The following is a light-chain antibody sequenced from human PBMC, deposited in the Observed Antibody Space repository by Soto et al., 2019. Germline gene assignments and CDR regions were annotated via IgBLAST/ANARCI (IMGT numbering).Light chain of an antibody. J-gene: IGKJ1*01. CDR3: QQYKSYWT. CDR2: DVS. CDR1: QSISTW. V-gene: IGKV1-5*01. Sequence: DIQMTQSASTLSASVGDRVTITCRASQSISTWLAWYQQKPGKAPKALIYDVSSLESGVPSRFSGSGSGTEFTLTISSLKPDDFATYYCQQYKSYWTFGQGTKVDIK.